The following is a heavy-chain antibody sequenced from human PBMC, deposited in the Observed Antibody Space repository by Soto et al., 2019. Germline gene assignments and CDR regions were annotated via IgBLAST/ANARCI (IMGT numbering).Heavy chain of an antibody. V-gene: IGHV3-11*06. J-gene: IGHJ4*02. Sequence: QVQLVESGGGLVKPGGSLRLSCAASGFTFSDYYMSWIRQAPGKGLEWVSYISSSSSYTNYTDSVKGRFTISRDNARNALYLPRNRRRAEDTAVYYCAIGLTVASYFDYWGQGTLVTVSS. CDR3: AIGLTVASYFDY. CDR2: ISSSSSYT. D-gene: IGHD4-17*01. CDR1: GFTFSDYY.